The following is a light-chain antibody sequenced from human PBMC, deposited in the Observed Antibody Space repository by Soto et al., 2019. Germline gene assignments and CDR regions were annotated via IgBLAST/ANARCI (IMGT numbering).Light chain of an antibody. Sequence: EIVLTQSPATLSLSPGERATLSCRASQSVSSYLAWYQQKPGQVPRLVIYDASNRATGIPGRFSGSGSGTDFTLSISSLEPEDFGVYYCQQRSSWPRTFGQGTKVELK. CDR2: DAS. CDR3: QQRSSWPRT. V-gene: IGKV3-11*01. CDR1: QSVSSY. J-gene: IGKJ1*01.